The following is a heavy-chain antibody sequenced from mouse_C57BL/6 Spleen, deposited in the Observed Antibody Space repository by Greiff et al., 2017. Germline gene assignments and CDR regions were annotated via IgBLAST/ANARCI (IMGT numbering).Heavy chain of an antibody. J-gene: IGHJ1*03. CDR2: ISSGSSTI. CDR3: ARSVGGFDWYFDV. Sequence: EVHLVESGGGLVKPGGSLKLSCAASGFTFSDYGMHWVRQAPEKGLEWVAYISSGSSTIYYADTVKGRFTISRDNAKNTLFLQMTSLRSEDTAMYDCARSVGGFDWYFDVWGTGTTVTVSS. CDR1: GFTFSDYG. V-gene: IGHV5-17*01.